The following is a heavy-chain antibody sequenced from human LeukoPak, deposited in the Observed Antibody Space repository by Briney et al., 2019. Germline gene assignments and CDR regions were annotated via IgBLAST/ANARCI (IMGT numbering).Heavy chain of an antibody. V-gene: IGHV1-18*01. D-gene: IGHD3-16*01. CDR2: ISAYNGNT. CDR3: ARVRDYGGIGEDY. CDR1: GYTFTNYG. J-gene: IGHJ4*02. Sequence: WASVKVSCKASGYTFTNYGISWVRQAPGQGLECMGWISAYNGNTNYAQRFQGRVTMTTDTSTSTAYMELRSLRSDDTAVYYCARVRDYGGIGEDYWGQGTLVTVSS.